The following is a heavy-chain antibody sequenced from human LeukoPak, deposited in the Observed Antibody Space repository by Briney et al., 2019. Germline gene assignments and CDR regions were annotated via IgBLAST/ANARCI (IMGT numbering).Heavy chain of an antibody. Sequence: SVKVSCKASGYTFTSYYMHWVRQAPGQGLEWMGGIIPIFGTANYAQKFQGRVTITADESTSTAYMELSSLRSEDTAVYYCARGDSGSFLQEINYYYYYMDVWGKGTTVTISS. CDR2: IIPIFGTA. V-gene: IGHV1-69*13. J-gene: IGHJ6*03. D-gene: IGHD1-26*01. CDR1: GYTFTSYY. CDR3: ARGDSGSFLQEINYYYYYMDV.